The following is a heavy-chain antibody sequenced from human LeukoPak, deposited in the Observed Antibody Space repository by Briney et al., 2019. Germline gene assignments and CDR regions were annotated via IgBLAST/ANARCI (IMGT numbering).Heavy chain of an antibody. CDR1: GGSISSGGYS. CDR3: ARVVGASGEVSY. Sequence: KPSETLSLTCAVSGGSISSGGYSWSWIRQPPGKGLEWIGYIYHSGSTYYNPSLKSRVTISVDRSKNQFSLKPSSVTAADTAVYYCARVVGASGEVSYWGQGTLVTVSS. V-gene: IGHV4-30-2*01. D-gene: IGHD1-26*01. J-gene: IGHJ4*02. CDR2: IYHSGST.